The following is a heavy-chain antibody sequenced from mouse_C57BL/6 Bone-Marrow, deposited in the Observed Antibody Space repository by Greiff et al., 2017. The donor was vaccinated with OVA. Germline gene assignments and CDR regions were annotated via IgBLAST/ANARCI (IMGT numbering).Heavy chain of an antibody. J-gene: IGHJ4*01. V-gene: IGHV14-4*01. CDR1: GFNIKDDY. CDR2: IDPENGDT. D-gene: IGHD1-1*01. CDR3: MITTYYAMDY. Sequence: VQLQQSGAELVRPGASVKLSCTASGFNIKDDYMHWVKQRPEQGLEWIGWIDPENGDTEYASKLQGKATITADTSSNTAYLQLSSLTSEDTAVYYCMITTYYAMDYWGQGTSVTVSS.